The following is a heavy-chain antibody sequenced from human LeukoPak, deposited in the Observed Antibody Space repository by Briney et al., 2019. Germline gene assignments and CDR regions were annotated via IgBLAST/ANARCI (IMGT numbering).Heavy chain of an antibody. CDR3: ARDTYDSSGYSFAYYYYGMDV. J-gene: IGHJ6*02. CDR1: GFTFSSYA. V-gene: IGHV3-30-3*01. D-gene: IGHD3-22*01. Sequence: GGSLRLSCAASGFTFSSYAMHWVRQAPGKGLEWVAVISYEGSNKYYADSVKGRFTISRDNSKNTLYLQMNSLRAEDTAVYYCARDTYDSSGYSFAYYYYGMDVWGQGTTVTVSS. CDR2: ISYEGSNK.